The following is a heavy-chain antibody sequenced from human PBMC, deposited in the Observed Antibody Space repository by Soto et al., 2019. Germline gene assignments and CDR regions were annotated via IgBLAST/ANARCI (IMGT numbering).Heavy chain of an antibody. CDR3: AHRRSGSYEIGSNWFDP. V-gene: IGHV2-5*01. J-gene: IGHJ5*02. D-gene: IGHD3-10*01. Sequence: QITLKESGPTLVKPTQTLTLTCTFSGFSLSTSGVGVGWIRQPPVKALEWLALIYWNDDKRYSPSLKSRLTITKDTSKNQVVLTMTNMDPVDTATYYCAHRRSGSYEIGSNWFDPWGQGTLVTVSS. CDR1: GFSLSTSGVG. CDR2: IYWNDDK.